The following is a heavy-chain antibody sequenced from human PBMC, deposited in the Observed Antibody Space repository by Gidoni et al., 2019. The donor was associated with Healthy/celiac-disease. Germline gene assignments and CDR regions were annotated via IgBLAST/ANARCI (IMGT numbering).Heavy chain of an antibody. Sequence: QVQLVQPGAAVKKPGASVKVSCKASGYTFTSYGSSGVRQAPGQGLEWLGWLIAYNGNTDYAQRLQGRVTITTDTSTSTAYMELRSLRSDDTAVYYCARRYYDDYVWYFDLWGRGTLVTVSS. D-gene: IGHD4-17*01. CDR1: GYTFTSYG. V-gene: IGHV1-18*01. CDR3: ARRYYDDYVWYFDL. J-gene: IGHJ2*01. CDR2: LIAYNGNT.